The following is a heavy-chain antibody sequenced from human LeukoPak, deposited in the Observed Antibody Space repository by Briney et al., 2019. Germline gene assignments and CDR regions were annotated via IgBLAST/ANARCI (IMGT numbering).Heavy chain of an antibody. Sequence: TSETLSLTCTVSGGSISSGANYWSCLRQLQGKGLEWIIYIYYVGNTNSNPSLKSRLIMSVDTTNNQFSLRLTSVTAANAAVYYCARVEVIGSTRYFDYWGQGAMVSVSS. V-gene: IGHV4-31*03. CDR3: ARVEVIGSTRYFDY. J-gene: IGHJ4*02. CDR2: IYYVGNT. CDR1: GGSISSGANY. D-gene: IGHD3-16*02.